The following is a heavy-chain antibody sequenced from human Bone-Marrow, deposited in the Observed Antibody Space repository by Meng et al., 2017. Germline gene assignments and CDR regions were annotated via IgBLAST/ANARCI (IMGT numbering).Heavy chain of an antibody. CDR3: AREGVYYDSSGYYPMNAFDI. J-gene: IGHJ3*02. CDR2: IWYDGSHK. Sequence: GGSLRLSCAASGFTFSSNGMHWVRQAPGKGLEWVAVIWYDGSHKYYADSVKGRFTISRDNSKNTLYLQMNSLRAEDTAVYYCAREGVYYDSSGYYPMNAFDIWGQGTMVTVSS. D-gene: IGHD3-22*01. V-gene: IGHV3-30*19. CDR1: GFTFSSNG.